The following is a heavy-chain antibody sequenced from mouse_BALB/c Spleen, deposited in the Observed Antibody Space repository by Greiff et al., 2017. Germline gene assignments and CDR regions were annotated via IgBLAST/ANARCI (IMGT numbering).Heavy chain of an antibody. D-gene: IGHD1-1*01. Sequence: QVQLQQPGAELVKPGASVKMSCKASGYTFTSYWMHWVKQRPGQGLEWIGTIDPSDSYTSYNQKFKGKATLTVDTSSSTAYMQLSSLTSEDSAVYYCARPYGSSFYYAMDYWGQGTSVTVSS. CDR3: ARPYGSSFYYAMDY. V-gene: IGHV1S127*01. CDR2: IDPSDSYT. CDR1: GYTFTSYW. J-gene: IGHJ4*01.